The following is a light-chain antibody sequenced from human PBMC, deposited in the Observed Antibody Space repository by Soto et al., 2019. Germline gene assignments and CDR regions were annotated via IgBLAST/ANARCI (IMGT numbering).Light chain of an antibody. J-gene: IGKJ1*01. CDR3: QHFGNSLWT. CDR1: QSVASRN. Sequence: EIVLTQSPGTLSLSPGERATLSCRASQSVASRNLAWYQQKSGQAPRLLIYGASSRAIHTPDRFSGSGFGTDFTLTISGLEPEDFAMYYCQHFGNSLWTFGQGTKVDIK. CDR2: GAS. V-gene: IGKV3-20*01.